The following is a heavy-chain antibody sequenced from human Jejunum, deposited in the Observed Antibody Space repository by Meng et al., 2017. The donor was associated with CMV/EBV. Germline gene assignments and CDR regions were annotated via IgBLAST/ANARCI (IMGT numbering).Heavy chain of an antibody. CDR3: AREGTNSYYFDY. J-gene: IGHJ4*02. Sequence: CGVSGDSISSGDSYWSWIRQPPRKGLEWIEYIYESGGTSYNPSLESRVTISVDTSKNQFSLKVMSVTAADTAVYYCAREGTNSYYFDYWGQGTLVTVSS. CDR1: GDSISSGDSY. D-gene: IGHD1-14*01. V-gene: IGHV4-30-4*01. CDR2: IYESGGT.